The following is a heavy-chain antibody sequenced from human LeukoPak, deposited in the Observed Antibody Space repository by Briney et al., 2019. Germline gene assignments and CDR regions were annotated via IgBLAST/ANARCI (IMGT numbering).Heavy chain of an antibody. CDR1: GDSISINSAT. V-gene: IGHV6-1*01. D-gene: IGHD6-13*01. CDR3: AMAYSSSWYYFDY. Sequence: SQTLSLTYAISGDSISINSATWKWITQSPSRGLEWLGRTYYRSRRYNDYAVSVKSRIIINSDTSKNQFSLRLNSVTAADTAVYYCAMAYSSSWYYFDYWGQGTLVTVSS. J-gene: IGHJ4*02. CDR2: TYYRSRRYN.